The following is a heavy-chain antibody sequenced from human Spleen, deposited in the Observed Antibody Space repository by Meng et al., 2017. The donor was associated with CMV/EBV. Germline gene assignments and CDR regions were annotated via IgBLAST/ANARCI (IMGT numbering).Heavy chain of an antibody. CDR2: IYPGDSDT. CDR1: GYSFTTHW. CDR3: ARLGYCSSTSCYLGGFDP. J-gene: IGHJ5*02. Sequence: GESLKISCTGSGYSFTTHWIAWVRQTPDKGLEWMGSIYPGDSDTKYSPSFQGQVTISADKSISAAYLQWSSLRASDTAMYYCARLGYCSSTSCYLGGFDPWGQGTLVT. V-gene: IGHV5-51*01. D-gene: IGHD2-2*01.